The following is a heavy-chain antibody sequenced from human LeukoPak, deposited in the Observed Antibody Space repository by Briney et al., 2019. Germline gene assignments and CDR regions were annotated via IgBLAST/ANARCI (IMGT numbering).Heavy chain of an antibody. J-gene: IGHJ4*02. CDR1: GFTFNNYG. CDR3: AKRGDGGHKSLEY. D-gene: IGHD3-16*01. Sequence: GKSLRLSCAASGFTFNNYGMHWVRQAPGKGLEWVATITYDGSSEYYADSVKDRFTVSRDNSKNTLYLQMSSLKTEDTAVYYCAKRGDGGHKSLEYWGQGTLVIVSS. V-gene: IGHV3-30*18. CDR2: ITYDGSSE.